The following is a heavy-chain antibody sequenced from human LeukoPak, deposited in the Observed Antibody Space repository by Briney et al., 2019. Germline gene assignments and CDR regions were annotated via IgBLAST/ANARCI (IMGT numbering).Heavy chain of an antibody. J-gene: IGHJ3*02. V-gene: IGHV1-46*01. CDR3: ARDPARNVFGI. D-gene: IGHD1-14*01. CDR2: INPSGGST. CDR1: GYTFTSYY. Sequence: ASVKVSCTASGYTFTSYYIHWVRQAPGQGLEWMGIINPSGGSTSYAQKFQGRVTMTRDMSTSTVYMELSSLRSEDTAVYYCARDPARNVFGIWGQGTMVTVSS.